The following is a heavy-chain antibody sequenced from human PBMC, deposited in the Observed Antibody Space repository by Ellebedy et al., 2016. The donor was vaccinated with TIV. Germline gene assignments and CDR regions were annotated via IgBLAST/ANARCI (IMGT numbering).Heavy chain of an antibody. J-gene: IGHJ4*02. CDR3: ARDLTGVGPNDY. CDR1: GFTFSSYA. CDR2: ISYDGSNK. Sequence: GESLKISXAASGFTFSSYAMHWVRQAPGKGLEWVAVISYDGSNKYYADSVKGRFTISRDNSKNTLYLQMNSLRAEDTAVYYCARDLTGVGPNDYWGQGTLVTVSS. V-gene: IGHV3-30-3*01. D-gene: IGHD3-9*01.